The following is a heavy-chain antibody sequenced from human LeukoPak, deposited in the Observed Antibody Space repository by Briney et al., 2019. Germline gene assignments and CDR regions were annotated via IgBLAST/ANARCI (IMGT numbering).Heavy chain of an antibody. J-gene: IGHJ4*02. D-gene: IGHD3-10*01. CDR2: ISAYNGNT. CDR3: ARGRITIVRGVIYRWEVCL. Sequence: ASVKVSFKASGYTFTSYGISWVRQAPGQGIEWMGWISAYNGNTNYAQKLQGRVTMTTDTSTSTAYMELRSLRSDDTAVYYCARGRITIVRGVIYRWEVCLWGQGTLVTVSS. V-gene: IGHV1-18*01. CDR1: GYTFTSYG.